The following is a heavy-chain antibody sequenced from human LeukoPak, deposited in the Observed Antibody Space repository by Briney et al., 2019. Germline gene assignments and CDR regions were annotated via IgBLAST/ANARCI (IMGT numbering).Heavy chain of an antibody. D-gene: IGHD2/OR15-2a*01. CDR1: GGSISNYY. CDR3: ARDFYGDDGHHPFDY. CDR2: IYASGST. Sequence: SETLSLTCSVSGGSISNYYWNWLRQPAGKGLEWIGRIYASGSTNYNPSLKSRVTISMGKSKNHFSLDLKSVTAADTAFYYCARDFYGDDGHHPFDYWGQGIQVTVSS. V-gene: IGHV4-4*07. J-gene: IGHJ4*02.